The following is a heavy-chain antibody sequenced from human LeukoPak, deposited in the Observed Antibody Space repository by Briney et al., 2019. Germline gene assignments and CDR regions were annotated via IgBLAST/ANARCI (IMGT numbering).Heavy chain of an antibody. Sequence: SGGSLRLSCAASGFTFSVYGMHWVRQAPGKGLEWVAVMWYDGSNIYYADSVKGRFTISRDNSKNTLYLEMSSLRAEDTAVYFCARAGGSYYYYFDYWGQGTLVTVSS. CDR1: GFTFSVYG. CDR2: MWYDGSNI. D-gene: IGHD1-26*01. J-gene: IGHJ4*02. V-gene: IGHV3-33*01. CDR3: ARAGGSYYYYFDY.